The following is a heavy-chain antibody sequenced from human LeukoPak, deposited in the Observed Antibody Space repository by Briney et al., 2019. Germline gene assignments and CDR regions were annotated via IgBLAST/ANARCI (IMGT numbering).Heavy chain of an antibody. CDR1: GGSISGNY. CDR3: TKRQGPTSGSYDYFDP. Sequence: SETLSLTCTVSGGSISGNYWSWIRQPPGQGLEWVAYIHSSGYTNYNPSLKSRVTISVDTSNNQFSLKVTSVTAADTAMYYCTKRQGPTSGSYDYFDPWGQGALVTVSS. D-gene: IGHD1-26*01. CDR2: IHSSGYT. V-gene: IGHV4-4*09. J-gene: IGHJ5*02.